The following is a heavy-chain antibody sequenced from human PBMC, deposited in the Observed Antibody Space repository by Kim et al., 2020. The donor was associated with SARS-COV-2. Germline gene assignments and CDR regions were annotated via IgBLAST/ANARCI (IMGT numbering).Heavy chain of an antibody. Sequence: NPSLKRRVTISVDTSKNQFSLKLSSVTAADTAVYYCARGDGVPVVNWFDPWGQGTLVTVSS. D-gene: IGHD4-17*01. V-gene: IGHV4-34*01. CDR3: ARGDGVPVVNWFDP. J-gene: IGHJ5*02.